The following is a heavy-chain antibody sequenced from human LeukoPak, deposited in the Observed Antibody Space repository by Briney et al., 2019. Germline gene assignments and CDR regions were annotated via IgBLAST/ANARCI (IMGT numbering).Heavy chain of an antibody. CDR1: GYTFTGYY. V-gene: IGHV1-2*06. Sequence: ASVKVFCKASGYTFTGYYMHWVRQAPGQGLEWMGRINPNSGGTNYAQKFQGRVTMTRDTSISTAYMELSRLRSDDTAVYYCARGDLWYYYMDVWSKGTTVTVSS. CDR3: ARGDLWYYYMDV. D-gene: IGHD2-21*01. J-gene: IGHJ6*03. CDR2: INPNSGGT.